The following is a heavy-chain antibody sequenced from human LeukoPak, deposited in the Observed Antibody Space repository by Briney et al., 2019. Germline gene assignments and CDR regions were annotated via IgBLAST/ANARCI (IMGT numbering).Heavy chain of an antibody. CDR1: GYTFTAYY. CDR2: INPNSGGT. Sequence: GASVKVSCKASGYTFTAYYMHWVRQAPGQGLEWMGWINPNSGGTNYAQKFQGRVTMTRDTSISTAYMELSRLRSDDTAVYYCASPLMLRGIRTYYVDYWGQGTLVTVSS. CDR3: ASPLMLRGIRTYYVDY. V-gene: IGHV1-2*02. D-gene: IGHD3-10*01. J-gene: IGHJ4*02.